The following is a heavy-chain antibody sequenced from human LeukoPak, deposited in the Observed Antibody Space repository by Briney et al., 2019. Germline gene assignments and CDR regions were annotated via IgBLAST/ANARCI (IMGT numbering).Heavy chain of an antibody. CDR3: ARRHYYYDSSGYLHDAFDI. Sequence: SETLSLTCAVYGGSFSGYYWSWIRQPPGKGLEWIGEINHSGSTNYNPSLKSRVTISVDTSKNQFSLKLSSVTAADTAVYHCARRHYYYDSSGYLHDAFDIWGQGTMVSVSS. V-gene: IGHV4-34*01. D-gene: IGHD3-22*01. J-gene: IGHJ3*02. CDR1: GGSFSGYY. CDR2: INHSGST.